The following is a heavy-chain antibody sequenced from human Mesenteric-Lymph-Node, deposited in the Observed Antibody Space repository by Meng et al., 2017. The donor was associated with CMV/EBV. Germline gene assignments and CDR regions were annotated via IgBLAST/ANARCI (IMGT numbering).Heavy chain of an antibody. Sequence: ASVKVSCKASGYTFTAYYIHWVRQAPGHGLEWMGWINPNSGGTNYAQKFQGRVTMTRDTSISTAYMELSSLRSDDTAVYYCARGLYYSDYWGQGTLVTVSS. D-gene: IGHD3-10*01. V-gene: IGHV1-2*02. CDR2: INPNSGGT. J-gene: IGHJ4*02. CDR1: GYTFTAYY. CDR3: ARGLYYSDY.